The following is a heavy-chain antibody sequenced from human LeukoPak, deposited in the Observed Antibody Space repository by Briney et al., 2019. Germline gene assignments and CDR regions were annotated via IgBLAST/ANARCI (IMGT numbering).Heavy chain of an antibody. CDR2: INTNTGNP. CDR1: GYTFTNYA. D-gene: IGHD6-13*01. CDR3: VRAFRSTWYGGAWGIYFDY. Sequence: GASVKVSCKASGYTFTNYAMNWVRQAPGQGLEWMGWINTNTGNPTYAQGFTGRFVFSLDTSVSTAYLQISSLKAGDTAIYYCVRAFRSTWYGGAWGIYFDYWGQGTLVTVSS. V-gene: IGHV7-4-1*02. J-gene: IGHJ4*02.